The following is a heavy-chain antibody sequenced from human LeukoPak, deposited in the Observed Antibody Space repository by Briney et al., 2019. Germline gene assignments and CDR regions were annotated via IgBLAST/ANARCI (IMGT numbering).Heavy chain of an antibody. J-gene: IGHJ4*02. V-gene: IGHV4-4*07. Sequence: SETLSLTCSVSVGSISSYYWSLIRQPAGKGLEWIGRIYTSGSTNYNPSLKSRLTMSVDTSKNQFSLKLSSVTAADTAVYYCASDVGGSYYYCDYWGQGALVTVSS. D-gene: IGHD1-26*01. CDR2: IYTSGST. CDR3: ASDVGGSYYYCDY. CDR1: VGSISSYY.